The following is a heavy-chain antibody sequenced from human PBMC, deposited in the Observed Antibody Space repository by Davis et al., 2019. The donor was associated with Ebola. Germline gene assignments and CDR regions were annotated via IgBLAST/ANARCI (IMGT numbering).Heavy chain of an antibody. CDR2: ISAYNGNT. Sequence: ASVKVSCKASGYTFTSYGISWVRQAPGQGLEWMGWISAYNGNTNYAQKLQGRVTMTTDTSTSTAYMELRSLRSDDTAVYYCARVGRYCSSTSCYKNYYYYGMDVWGQGTTVTVSS. CDR3: ARVGRYCSSTSCYKNYYYYGMDV. V-gene: IGHV1-18*01. J-gene: IGHJ6*02. D-gene: IGHD2-2*02. CDR1: GYTFTSYG.